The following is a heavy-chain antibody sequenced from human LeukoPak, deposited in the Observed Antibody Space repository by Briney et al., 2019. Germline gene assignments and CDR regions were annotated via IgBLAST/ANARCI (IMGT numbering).Heavy chain of an antibody. CDR1: GYNFTSHW. D-gene: IGHD2-15*01. CDR2: IYPGDSDT. J-gene: IGHJ4*02. CDR3: ARRPGYCSGGSCFDY. V-gene: IGHV5-51*01. Sequence: GESLKISCKGSGYNFTSHWIGWVRQMPGKGLEWMGIIYPGDSDTRYSPSFQGQVTISADKSISTAYLQWSSLKASDTAMYYCARRPGYCSGGSCFDYWGQGTLVTVSS.